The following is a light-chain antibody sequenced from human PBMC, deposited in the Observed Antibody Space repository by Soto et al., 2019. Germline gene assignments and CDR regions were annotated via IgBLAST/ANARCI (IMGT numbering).Light chain of an antibody. CDR3: SSYTTSSTLEV. CDR1: SSDVGGYNY. V-gene: IGLV2-14*01. CDR2: EVS. J-gene: IGLJ1*01. Sequence: QSVLTQPASVSGSPGQSITISGTGTSSDVGGYNYVSWYQQHPGKAPKLMIYEVSNRPSGVSNRFSGSKSGNTASLTISGLQAEDEADYYCSSYTTSSTLEVFGTGTKVTVL.